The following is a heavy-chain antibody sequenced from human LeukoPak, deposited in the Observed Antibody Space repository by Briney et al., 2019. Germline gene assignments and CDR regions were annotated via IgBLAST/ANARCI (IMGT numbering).Heavy chain of an antibody. V-gene: IGHV1-69*01. J-gene: IGHJ5*02. CDR1: GGTFSSYA. Sequence: ASVKVSCKASGGTFSSYAISWVRQAPGQGLEWMGGIIPIFGTANYAQKFQGRVTITADESTSTAYMELSSLRSEDTAVYYCAREDIVVVPAAINWFDPWGQGTLVTVSS. CDR3: AREDIVVVPAAINWFDP. D-gene: IGHD2-2*01. CDR2: IIPIFGTA.